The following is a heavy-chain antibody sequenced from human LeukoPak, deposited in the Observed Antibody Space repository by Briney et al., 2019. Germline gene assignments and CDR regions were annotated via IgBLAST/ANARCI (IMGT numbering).Heavy chain of an antibody. Sequence: SETLSLTCTVSGGSIRSYYWNWIRQPPGKGLEWIGYLYYTGTTDYNPSLKSRVTISVDTSKSQFSLELSSVTAADTAVYYCTTSRYSTGWYGGFDMWGQGTLVTVSS. CDR1: GGSIRSYY. D-gene: IGHD2-2*01. V-gene: IGHV4-59*01. J-gene: IGHJ3*02. CDR3: TTSRYSTGWYGGFDM. CDR2: LYYTGTT.